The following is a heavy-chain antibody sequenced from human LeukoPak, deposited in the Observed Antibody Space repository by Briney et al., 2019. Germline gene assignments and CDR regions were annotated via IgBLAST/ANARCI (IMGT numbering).Heavy chain of an antibody. CDR3: ARDSPVYCSGGSCYSRFRSRWFDP. V-gene: IGHV4-61*02. J-gene: IGHJ5*02. CDR1: GYSISSGSYY. D-gene: IGHD2-15*01. CDR2: IYTSGST. Sequence: SETLSLTCTVSGYSISSGSYYWSWIRQPAGKGLEWIGRIYTSGSTNYNPSLKSRVTISVDTSKNQFSLKLSSVTAADTAVYYCARDSPVYCSGGSCYSRFRSRWFDPWGQGTLVTVSS.